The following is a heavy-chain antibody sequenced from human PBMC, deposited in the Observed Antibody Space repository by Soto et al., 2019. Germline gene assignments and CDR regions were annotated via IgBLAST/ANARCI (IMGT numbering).Heavy chain of an antibody. V-gene: IGHV3-23*01. CDR3: AKDAPWGHHDY. CDR1: GFTFSSYS. CDR2: ISGSGGST. D-gene: IGHD3-16*01. Sequence: XGALGLSYAASGFTFSSYSMSGVRQAPGKGLEWVSAISGSGGSTYYADSVKGRFTISRDNSKNTLYLQMNSLRAEDTAVYYCAKDAPWGHHDYWGQGTLVTVSS. J-gene: IGHJ4*02.